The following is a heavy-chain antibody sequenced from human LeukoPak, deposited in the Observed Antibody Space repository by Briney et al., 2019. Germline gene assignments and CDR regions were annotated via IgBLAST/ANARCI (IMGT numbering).Heavy chain of an antibody. CDR1: GGTFSSYA. D-gene: IGHD3-10*01. V-gene: IGHV1-69*05. CDR2: IIPIFGTA. J-gene: IGHJ6*03. CDR3: ARDKAGGDYYYYMDV. Sequence: SVKVSCKASGGTFSSYAISWVRQAPGQGLEWMGGIIPIFGTANYAQKFQGRVTITTDESTSTAYMELSSLRSEDTAVYYCARDKAGGDYYYYMDVWGKGTTVTVSS.